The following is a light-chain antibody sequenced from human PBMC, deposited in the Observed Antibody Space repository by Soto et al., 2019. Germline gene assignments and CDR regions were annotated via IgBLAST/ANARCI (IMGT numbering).Light chain of an antibody. J-gene: IGLJ1*01. CDR3: ASYTIRGTRV. Sequence: QSALTQPASVSGSPGQSITISCTGTSSDVGGYNYVSWYQQRPGKAPKFMIYEVTNRPSGVSNRFSGSKSGNTASLTISGLQAEDEADYYCASYTIRGTRVFGTGTKVTVL. CDR1: SSDVGGYNY. CDR2: EVT. V-gene: IGLV2-14*01.